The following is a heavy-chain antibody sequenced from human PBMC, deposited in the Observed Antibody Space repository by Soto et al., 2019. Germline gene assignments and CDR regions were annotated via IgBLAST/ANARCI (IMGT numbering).Heavy chain of an antibody. J-gene: IGHJ6*02. D-gene: IGHD1-26*01. Sequence: GGSLRLSCAASGFTFSSYWLSWVRQAPGKGLEWVANIKQDGSEKYYVDSVKGRFTISRDNAKNSLYLQMNSLRAEDTAVYYCAGDNTSGRAYYYYYGMDVWGQGTTVTVSS. CDR3: AGDNTSGRAYYYYYGMDV. V-gene: IGHV3-7*01. CDR1: GFTFSSYW. CDR2: IKQDGSEK.